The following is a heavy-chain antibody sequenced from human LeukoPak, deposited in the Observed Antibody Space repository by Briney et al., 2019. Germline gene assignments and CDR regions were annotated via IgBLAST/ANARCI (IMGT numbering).Heavy chain of an antibody. V-gene: IGHV4-61*01. Sequence: KPSETLSLTCTVSGGSVSSGSYYWSWIRQPPGKGLEWIGYIYYSGSTNYNPSLKSRGTITVDTSKNQFSLKLSSVTAADTAMYYCAREAYSSSRYWFDPWGQGTLVTVSS. CDR1: GGSVSSGSYY. J-gene: IGHJ5*02. CDR2: IYYSGST. D-gene: IGHD6-13*01. CDR3: AREAYSSSRYWFDP.